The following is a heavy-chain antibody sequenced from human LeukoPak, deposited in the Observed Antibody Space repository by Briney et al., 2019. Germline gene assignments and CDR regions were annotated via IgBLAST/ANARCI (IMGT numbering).Heavy chain of an antibody. CDR1: GFTFSSYG. CDR3: ARGGSLGY. CDR2: ISSSGSAI. Sequence: GGSLRLSCAASGFTFSSYGMNWVRQAPGKGLEWVSKISSSGSAIYYADSVKGRFTISRDNAKSTLYLQMNSLRVEDTAVYYCARGGSLGYWGQGTLVTVSP. V-gene: IGHV3-48*03. D-gene: IGHD6-19*01. J-gene: IGHJ4*02.